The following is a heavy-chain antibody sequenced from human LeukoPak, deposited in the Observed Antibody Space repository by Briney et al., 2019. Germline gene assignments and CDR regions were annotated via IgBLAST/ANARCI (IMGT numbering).Heavy chain of an antibody. V-gene: IGHV4-61*01. CDR1: GGSVSSGSYY. CDR2: IYYSGST. Sequence: LETLSPTCTVSGGSVSSGSYYWSWIRQPPGKGLEWIGYIYYSGSTNYNPSLKSRVTISVDTSKNQFSLKLSSVTAADTAVYYCAKEPRNYYYYGMDVWGQGTTVTVSS. CDR3: AKEPRNYYYYGMDV. J-gene: IGHJ6*02.